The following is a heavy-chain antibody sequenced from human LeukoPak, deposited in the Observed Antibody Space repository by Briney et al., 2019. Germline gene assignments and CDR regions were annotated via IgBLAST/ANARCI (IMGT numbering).Heavy chain of an antibody. V-gene: IGHV4-59*01. CDR3: ARDPTDYYDSSGYYAFDI. CDR2: IYYSGST. Sequence: SETLSLTCAVYGGSFSGYYWSWIRQPPGKGLEWIGYIYYSGSTNYNPSLKSRVTISVDTSKNQFSLKLSSVTAADTAVYYCARDPTDYYDSSGYYAFDIWGQGTMVTVSS. D-gene: IGHD3-22*01. CDR1: GGSFSGYY. J-gene: IGHJ3*02.